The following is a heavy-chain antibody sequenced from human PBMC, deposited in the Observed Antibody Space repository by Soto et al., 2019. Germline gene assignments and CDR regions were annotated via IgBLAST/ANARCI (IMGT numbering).Heavy chain of an antibody. CDR1: GFTFDDYA. J-gene: IGHJ4*02. CDR2: ISWNRGSI. D-gene: IGHD6-19*01. CDR3: AHRPSGWYLFDY. V-gene: IGHV3-9*01. Sequence: GGSLRLSCAASGFTFDDYAMHWVRQAPGKGLEWVSGISWNRGSIGYADSVKGRFTISRDNAKNSLYLQMTNMDPVDTATYYCAHRPSGWYLFDYWGQGTLVTVSS.